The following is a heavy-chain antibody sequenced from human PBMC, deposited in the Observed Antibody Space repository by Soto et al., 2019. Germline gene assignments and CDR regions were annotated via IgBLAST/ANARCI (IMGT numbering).Heavy chain of an antibody. Sequence: GSLRLSCAASGFTFSSYAMHWVRQAPGKGLEYVSAISSNGGSTYYANSVKGRFTISRDNSKNTLYLQMGSLRAEDMAVYYCARALNNVRAFDIWGQGTMVTVSS. CDR1: GFTFSSYA. CDR3: ARALNNVRAFDI. CDR2: ISSNGGST. J-gene: IGHJ3*02. V-gene: IGHV3-64*01. D-gene: IGHD1-1*01.